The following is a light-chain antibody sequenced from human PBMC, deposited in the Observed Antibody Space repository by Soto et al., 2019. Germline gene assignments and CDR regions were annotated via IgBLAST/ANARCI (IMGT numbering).Light chain of an antibody. Sequence: IHMTQSPSSLSASVGDRVTITCRASETISHYLNWYRQKPGKAPKLLIYGASKLQSGVPSRFSGSGSGTDFTLTITSLQIEDFATYYCQQSSSTPLTFGGGTKVDIK. CDR1: ETISHY. J-gene: IGKJ4*01. V-gene: IGKV1-39*01. CDR2: GAS. CDR3: QQSSSTPLT.